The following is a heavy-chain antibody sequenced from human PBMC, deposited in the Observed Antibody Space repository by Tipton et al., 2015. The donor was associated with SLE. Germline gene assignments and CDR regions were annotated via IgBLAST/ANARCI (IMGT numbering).Heavy chain of an antibody. CDR1: GGSISSGGYY. J-gene: IGHJ4*02. Sequence: LRLSCTVSGGSISSGGYYWSWIRQHPGKGLEWIGYIYYSGSTYYNPSLKSRVTISVDTSKNQFSLKLSSVTAADTAVYYCARDIVATIGIDYWGQGTLVTVSS. CDR2: IYYSGST. CDR3: ARDIVATIGIDY. V-gene: IGHV4-31*02. D-gene: IGHD5-12*01.